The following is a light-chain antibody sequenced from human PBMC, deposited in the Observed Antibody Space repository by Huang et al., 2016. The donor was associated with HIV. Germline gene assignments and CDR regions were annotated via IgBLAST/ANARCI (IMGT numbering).Light chain of an antibody. CDR3: QQYGISPWT. Sequence: EVVLTQSPGALSLSPGERATLSCRASQGVTSNQLAWYQQNPGQAPRLLIYGTSARATGIPDRFIGSGSGTGFTLTISRLEPEDSAVYFCQQYGISPWTFGQGTKVEIK. CDR1: QGVTSNQ. CDR2: GTS. J-gene: IGKJ1*01. V-gene: IGKV3-20*01.